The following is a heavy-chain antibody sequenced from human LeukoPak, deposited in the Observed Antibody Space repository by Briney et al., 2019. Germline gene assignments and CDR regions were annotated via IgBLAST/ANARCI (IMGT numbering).Heavy chain of an antibody. Sequence: GGSLRLSCAASGFTFSDHYMDWVRQAPGKGLEWVVRIRNKANSYTTEYAASVKGRFTISRDDSKNSLYLQMNSLKTEDTAVYYCARSSANWPFDYWGQGTLVTVSS. CDR2: IRNKANSYTT. V-gene: IGHV3-72*01. CDR3: ARSSANWPFDY. D-gene: IGHD1-1*01. CDR1: GFTFSDHY. J-gene: IGHJ4*02.